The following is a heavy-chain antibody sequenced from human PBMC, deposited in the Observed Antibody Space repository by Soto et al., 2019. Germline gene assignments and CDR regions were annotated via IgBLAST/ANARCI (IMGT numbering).Heavy chain of an antibody. V-gene: IGHV3-30-3*01. CDR2: ISYDGSNK. J-gene: IGHJ4*02. D-gene: IGHD2-15*01. CDR1: GFTFSSYA. CDR3: ARDSLGTGLLLFDY. Sequence: GGSLRLSCAASGFTFSSYAMHWVRQAPGKGLEWVAVISYDGSNKYYADSVKGRFTISRDNSKNTLYLQMNSLRAEDTAVYYCARDSLGTGLLLFDYWGQGTLVTVSS.